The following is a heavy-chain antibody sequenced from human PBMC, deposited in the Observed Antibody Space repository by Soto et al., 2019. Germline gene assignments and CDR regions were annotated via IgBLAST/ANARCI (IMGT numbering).Heavy chain of an antibody. V-gene: IGHV1-46*01. J-gene: IGHJ6*02. CDR1: GYTFTKFY. D-gene: IGHD6-25*01. CDR3: AREATADIHFPYYGMDV. Sequence: ASVKVSCKAFGYTFTKFYMHWVRQAPGQGPEWIGVINLSAGRTTYAQKFLGRVTMTRDTSTNTVYMEVNSLRSEDTAVYFCAREATADIHFPYYGMDVWGQGTTVTVSS. CDR2: INLSAGRT.